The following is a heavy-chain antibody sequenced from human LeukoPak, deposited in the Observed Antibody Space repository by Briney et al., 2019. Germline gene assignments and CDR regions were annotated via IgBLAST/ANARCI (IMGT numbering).Heavy chain of an antibody. D-gene: IGHD6-13*01. CDR3: ARDLAGATAGIIPLFDY. J-gene: IGHJ4*02. CDR2: ISAYNGNT. V-gene: IGHV1-18*01. Sequence: ASVKVSCKASGGTLSSYAINWMRQAPGRGLEWMGWISAYNGNTNYAQKLQGRVTMTTDTSTSTAYMELRSLRSDDTAVYYCARDLAGATAGIIPLFDYWGQGTLVTVSS. CDR1: GGTLSSYA.